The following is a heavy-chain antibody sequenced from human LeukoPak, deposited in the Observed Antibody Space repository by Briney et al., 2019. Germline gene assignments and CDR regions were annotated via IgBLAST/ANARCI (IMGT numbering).Heavy chain of an antibody. CDR1: GGSISSYY. CDR2: IYYSGST. V-gene: IGHV4-59*06. CDR3: ARALGYNYGMDV. Sequence: SETLSLTCTVSGGSISSYYWSWIRQHPGKGLEWIGYIYYSGSTYYNPSLKSRVTISVDTSKNQFSLELSSVTAADTAVYYCARALGYNYGMDVWGQGTTVTVSS. D-gene: IGHD3-16*01. J-gene: IGHJ6*02.